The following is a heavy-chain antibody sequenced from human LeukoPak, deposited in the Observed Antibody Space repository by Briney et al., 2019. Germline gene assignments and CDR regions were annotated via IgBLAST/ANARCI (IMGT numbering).Heavy chain of an antibody. V-gene: IGHV3-30*04. Sequence: GGSLRLSCAASGFTFSTYAMYWVRQAPGKGLEWLAVISYDGSNKYYADSVKGRFTISRDNAKNSLYLQMNSLRAEDTAVYYCARLLKTYDYVWGGYGFDYWGQGTLVTVSS. CDR2: ISYDGSNK. D-gene: IGHD3-16*01. CDR1: GFTFSTYA. J-gene: IGHJ4*02. CDR3: ARLLKTYDYVWGGYGFDY.